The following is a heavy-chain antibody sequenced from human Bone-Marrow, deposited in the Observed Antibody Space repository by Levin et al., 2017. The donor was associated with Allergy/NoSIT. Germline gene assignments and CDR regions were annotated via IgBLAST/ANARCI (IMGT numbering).Heavy chain of an antibody. CDR3: AKAAHDSGWYTYYLDH. CDR2: MNWIGNIL. V-gene: IGHV3-9*01. J-gene: IGHJ4*02. CDR1: GLSLENYI. D-gene: IGHD6-19*01. Sequence: PGGSLRLSCVGSGLSLENYIMHWVRQIPGKGLEWVSSMNWIGNILLYADSVRGRFTISSDNARNSLYLQMDGLRVDDTAIYYCAKAAHDSGWYTYYLDHWGQGTLVTVSS.